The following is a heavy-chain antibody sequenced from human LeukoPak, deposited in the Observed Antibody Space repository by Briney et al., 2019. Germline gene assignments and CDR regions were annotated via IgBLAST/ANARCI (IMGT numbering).Heavy chain of an antibody. CDR2: SYYTGNT. Sequence: KTSETLSLTCTVSGGSLSSSYWSWIRQPPGGGLEWIGYSYYTGNTNYSPSLKSRVTISFATSKNQFSLKLRSVTATDTAVYYCARRVYNRGLYDLGAFDLWGQGTMVTVSS. D-gene: IGHD1-20*01. CDR1: GGSLSSSY. V-gene: IGHV4-59*08. CDR3: ARRVYNRGLYDLGAFDL. J-gene: IGHJ3*01.